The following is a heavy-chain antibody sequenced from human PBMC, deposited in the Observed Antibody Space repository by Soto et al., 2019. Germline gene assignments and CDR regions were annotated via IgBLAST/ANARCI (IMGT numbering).Heavy chain of an antibody. CDR1: GGSISSSNW. CDR2: IYHSGST. Sequence: QVQLQESGPGLVKPSGTLSLTCAVSGGSISSSNWWSWVRQPPGKGLEWIGEIYHSGSTNYNPSLKIRVTISLDKSKNRFPRKRSSVTAADTAVYYCARAPPRGVVVPAAIRGDWFAPWAREPWSPSPQ. J-gene: IGHJ5*02. V-gene: IGHV4-4*02. CDR3: ARAPPRGVVVPAAIRGDWFAP. D-gene: IGHD2-2*02.